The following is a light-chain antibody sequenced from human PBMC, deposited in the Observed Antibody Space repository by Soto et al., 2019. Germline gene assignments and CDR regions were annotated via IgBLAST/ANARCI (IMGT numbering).Light chain of an antibody. CDR3: QTWGTGIHVV. Sequence: QLVLTQSPSASASLGASVKLTCTLSSGHSSYAIAWHQQQPEKGPRYLMKLDSDGSHTKGDAIPDRFSGSSSGAERYLTISSLQYEDEADYYCQTWGTGIHVVFGGGTKVTVL. CDR1: SGHSSYA. J-gene: IGLJ2*01. V-gene: IGLV4-69*01. CDR2: LDSDGSH.